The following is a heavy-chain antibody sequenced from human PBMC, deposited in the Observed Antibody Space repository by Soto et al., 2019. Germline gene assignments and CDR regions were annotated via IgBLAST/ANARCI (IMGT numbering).Heavy chain of an antibody. CDR3: AKEERMAARPDY. Sequence: QVQLVESGGGVVQPGRSLRLSCAASGFTFSSYGMHWVRQAPGKGLEWVAVIAYDGSNKYYADSVKGRFTISRDNSKNTLYLQMNSLRAEDTAVYYRAKEERMAARPDYWGQGTLVTVSS. D-gene: IGHD6-6*01. V-gene: IGHV3-30*18. CDR1: GFTFSSYG. J-gene: IGHJ4*02. CDR2: IAYDGSNK.